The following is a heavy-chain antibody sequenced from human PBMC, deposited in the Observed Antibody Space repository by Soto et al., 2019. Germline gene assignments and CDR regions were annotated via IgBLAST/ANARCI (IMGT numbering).Heavy chain of an antibody. CDR3: ARDAYSSPRPFFDY. CDR2: IWYDGSNK. D-gene: IGHD6-13*01. J-gene: IGHJ4*02. CDR1: GFTFSSYG. Sequence: QVQLVESGGGVVQPGRSLRLSCAASGFTFSSYGMHWVRQAPGKGLEWVAVIWYDGSNKYYADSVKGRFTISRDNSKNTLYLQMNSLRAEDTAVYYCARDAYSSPRPFFDYWGQGTLVTVSS. V-gene: IGHV3-33*01.